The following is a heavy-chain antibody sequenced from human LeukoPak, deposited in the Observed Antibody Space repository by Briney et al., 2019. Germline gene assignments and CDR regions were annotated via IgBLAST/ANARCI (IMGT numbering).Heavy chain of an antibody. J-gene: IGHJ4*02. Sequence: PGGSLRLSCAASGFTFINYAMSWVRQAPGKGLEGVSGSSGSGRSTYYADSVKGRFTISRDNSKNTVYLQMNSLRAEDTAIYYCARGSGDFWSGYYPVYWGQGTLVTVSS. CDR3: ARGSGDFWSGYYPVY. CDR2: SSGSGRST. V-gene: IGHV3-23*01. CDR1: GFTFINYA. D-gene: IGHD3-3*01.